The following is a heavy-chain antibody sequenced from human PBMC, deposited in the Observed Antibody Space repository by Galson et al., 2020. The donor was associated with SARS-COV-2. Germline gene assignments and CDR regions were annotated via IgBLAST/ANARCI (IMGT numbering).Heavy chain of an antibody. CDR1: GYTFTSIT. V-gene: IGHV1-18*01. CDR2: ISAYKGNT. D-gene: IGHD1-20*01. Sequence: ASVQVYCKASGYTFTSITINWVRQAPGQGLEWMGWISAYKGNTNYAQNLQGRVTMTTDTSTSTAYMELRSLRSDDTAVYYCAREGIIGSRDFDYWGQGTLVTVSS. J-gene: IGHJ4*02. CDR3: AREGIIGSRDFDY.